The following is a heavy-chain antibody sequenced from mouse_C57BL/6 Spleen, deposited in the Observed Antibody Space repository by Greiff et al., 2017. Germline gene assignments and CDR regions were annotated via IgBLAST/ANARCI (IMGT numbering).Heavy chain of an antibody. CDR1: GYSITSGYD. J-gene: IGHJ4*01. CDR3: AREDYYYAMDY. CDR2: ISYSGST. V-gene: IGHV3-1*01. Sequence: EVKLEESGPGMVKPSQSLSLTCTVTGYSITSGYDWHWIRHFPGNKLEWMGYISYSGSTNYNPPLKSRISITHDTSKNHFFLKLNSVTTEDTATYYCAREDYYYAMDYWGQGTSVTVSS.